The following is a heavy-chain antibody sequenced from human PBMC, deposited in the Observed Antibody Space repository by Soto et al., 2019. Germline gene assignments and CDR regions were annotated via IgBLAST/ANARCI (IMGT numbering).Heavy chain of an antibody. CDR3: ARQRGWSYGDLSRWYYDL. CDR2: IYYSGST. Sequence: PSETLSLTCTVSGGCISSSSYYWGWIRQPPGKGLEWIGSIYYSGSTYYNPSLKSRVTISVDTSKNQFSLKLSSVTAADTAVYYCARQRGWSYGDLSRWYYDLWGRGTLVTVSS. V-gene: IGHV4-39*01. J-gene: IGHJ2*01. D-gene: IGHD4-17*01. CDR1: GGCISSSSYY.